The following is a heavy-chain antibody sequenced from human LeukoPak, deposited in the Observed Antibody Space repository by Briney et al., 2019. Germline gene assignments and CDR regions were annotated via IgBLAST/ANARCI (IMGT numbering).Heavy chain of an antibody. V-gene: IGHV1-46*01. CDR2: INPSGGST. CDR1: VYTFTSYF. J-gene: IGHJ5*02. CDR3: ARGTYSSKFWFDL. Sequence: ASVKVSRKASVYTFTSYFMHWVRQAPGQGREWMGIINPSGGSTSYAQKFQGRVTMTRDMSTSTVYTERSSLRAEDTAVYYGARGTYSSKFWFDLGGQGNGITVSA. D-gene: IGHD6-13*01.